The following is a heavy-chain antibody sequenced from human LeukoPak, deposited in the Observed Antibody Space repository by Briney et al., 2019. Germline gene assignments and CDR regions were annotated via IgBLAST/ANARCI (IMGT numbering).Heavy chain of an antibody. CDR3: ARLESIAARRGDY. J-gene: IGHJ4*02. V-gene: IGHV1-69*13. Sequence: SVKVSCKASGGTFSSYAISWVRQAPGQVLEWMGGIIPIFGTANYAQKFQGRVTITADESTSTAYMELSSLRSEDTAVYYCARLESIAARRGDYWGQGTLVTVSS. D-gene: IGHD6-6*01. CDR1: GGTFSSYA. CDR2: IIPIFGTA.